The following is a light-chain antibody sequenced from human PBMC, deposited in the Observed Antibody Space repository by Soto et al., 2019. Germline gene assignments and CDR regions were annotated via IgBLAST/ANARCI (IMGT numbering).Light chain of an antibody. CDR3: HQYASPPWT. V-gene: IGKV3-20*01. Sequence: ELVLTQSPGTLSLSQGERATLSCRASQSVSSSYLAWYQQKPGQAPRLLIYGASSRATGIPDRFSGSGSGTDFTLTISRLEPEDFAVYYCHQYASPPWTVGQVTKLDIK. J-gene: IGKJ1*01. CDR1: QSVSSSY. CDR2: GAS.